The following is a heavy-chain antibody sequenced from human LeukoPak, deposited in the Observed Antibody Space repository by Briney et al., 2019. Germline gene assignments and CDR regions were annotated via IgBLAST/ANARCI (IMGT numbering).Heavy chain of an antibody. V-gene: IGHV3-21*01. D-gene: IGHD6-13*01. CDR3: ARDLSGYSSSWGIAGWPNWFDP. J-gene: IGHJ5*02. CDR2: ISSSSSYI. Sequence: GSLRLSCAASGFTFSSYAMSWVRQAPGKGLEWVSSISSSSSYIYYADSVKGRFTISRDNAKNSLYLQMNSLRAEDTAVYYCARDLSGYSSSWGIAGWPNWFDPWGQGTLVTVSS. CDR1: GFTFSSYA.